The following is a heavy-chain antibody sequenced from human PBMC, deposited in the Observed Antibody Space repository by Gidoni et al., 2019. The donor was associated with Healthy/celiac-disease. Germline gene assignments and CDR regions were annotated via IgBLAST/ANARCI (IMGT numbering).Heavy chain of an antibody. Sequence: QVQLQESRPGLVKPAETLSLTCTVPGVSISSYYWSWIRQHPGKGLEWIGYIYYSGSTNYNPSLKSRVTISVDTSKNQFSLKLSSVTAADTAVYYCARESEGAFDIWGQGTMVTVSS. CDR1: GVSISSYY. CDR3: ARESEGAFDI. V-gene: IGHV4-59*01. CDR2: IYYSGST. J-gene: IGHJ3*02.